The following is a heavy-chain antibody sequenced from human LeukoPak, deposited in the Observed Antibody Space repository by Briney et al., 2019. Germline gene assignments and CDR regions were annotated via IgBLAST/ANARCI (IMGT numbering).Heavy chain of an antibody. D-gene: IGHD6-13*01. CDR2: ISGSGGST. J-gene: IGHJ4*02. CDR1: GFTFSSYA. CDR3: AKARIAAAGFIDY. Sequence: GGSLRLACAASGFTFSSYAMSWVRQAPGKWLEWVSSISGSGGSTYYADSVKGRFTISRDNSKNTLYLQVNSLRAEDTAVYYCAKARIAAAGFIDYWGQGTLVTVSS. V-gene: IGHV3-23*01.